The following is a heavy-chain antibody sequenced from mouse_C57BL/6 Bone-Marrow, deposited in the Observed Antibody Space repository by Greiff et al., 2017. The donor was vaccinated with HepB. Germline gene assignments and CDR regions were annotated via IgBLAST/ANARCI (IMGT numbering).Heavy chain of an antibody. CDR1: GFSFNTYA. CDR2: IRSKSNNYAT. V-gene: IGHV10-1*01. Sequence: GGGLVQPKGSLKLSCAASGFSFNTYAMNWVRQAPGKGLEWVARIRSKSNNYATYYADSVKDRFTISRDDSESMLYLQMNNLKTEDTAMYYCVRQGGLLRFEVWGTGTTVTVSS. J-gene: IGHJ1*03. D-gene: IGHD2-3*01. CDR3: VRQGGLLRFEV.